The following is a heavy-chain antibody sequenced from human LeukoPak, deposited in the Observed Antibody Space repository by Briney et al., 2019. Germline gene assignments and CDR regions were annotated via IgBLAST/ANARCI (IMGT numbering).Heavy chain of an antibody. Sequence: SETLSLTCTVSGGSISSSSYYWGWIRQPPGKGLEWIGSIYYSGSTYYNPSLKSRVTISVDTSKNQFSLKLSSVTAADTAVYYCARDRYCSTSSCPDDAFEFWGQGTMVTVSS. V-gene: IGHV4-39*07. CDR2: IYYSGST. J-gene: IGHJ3*01. CDR1: GGSISSSSYY. CDR3: ARDRYCSTSSCPDDAFEF. D-gene: IGHD2-2*01.